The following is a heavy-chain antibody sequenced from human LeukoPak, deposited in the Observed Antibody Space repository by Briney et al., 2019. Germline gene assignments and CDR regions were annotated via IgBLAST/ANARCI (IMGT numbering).Heavy chain of an antibody. D-gene: IGHD5-24*01. V-gene: IGHV3-23*01. CDR3: ARSHLGFYYFDY. CDR2: ISNSGGST. J-gene: IGHJ4*02. CDR1: GFTFSSYA. Sequence: PGGSLRLSCAASGFTFSSYAMSWVRQAPGKGLEWVSVISNSGGSTDYADSVKGRFTISRDNSKNTLHLQMNSLRAEDTAVYYCARSHLGFYYFDYWGQGTLVTVSS.